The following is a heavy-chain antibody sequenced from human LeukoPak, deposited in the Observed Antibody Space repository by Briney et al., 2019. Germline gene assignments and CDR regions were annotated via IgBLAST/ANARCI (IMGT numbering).Heavy chain of an antibody. V-gene: IGHV3-30*04. CDR3: ARAVSTTVAPQDY. CDR2: ISYDGSNK. Sequence: GRSLRLSCAASGFTFSSYAMHWVRQAPGKGLEWVAVISYDGSNKYYADSVKGRFTISRDNSKNTLYLQMNSLRAEDTAVYYCARAVSTTVAPQDYCGQGTLVTVSS. J-gene: IGHJ4*01. D-gene: IGHD4-23*01. CDR1: GFTFSSYA.